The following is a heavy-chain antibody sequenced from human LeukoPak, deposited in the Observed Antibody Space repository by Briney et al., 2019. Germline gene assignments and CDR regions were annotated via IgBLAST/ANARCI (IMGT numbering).Heavy chain of an antibody. J-gene: IGHJ4*02. V-gene: IGHV3-23*01. CDR3: AKSTPYYYDSSGYSLGY. D-gene: IGHD3-22*01. Sequence: PGGSLRLSCAASGFTFSSYAMRWVRQAPGKGLEWVSAISGSGGSTYYADSVKGRFTISRDNSKNTLYLQMNSLRAEDTAVYYCAKSTPYYYDSSGYSLGYWGQGTLVTVSS. CDR1: GFTFSSYA. CDR2: ISGSGGST.